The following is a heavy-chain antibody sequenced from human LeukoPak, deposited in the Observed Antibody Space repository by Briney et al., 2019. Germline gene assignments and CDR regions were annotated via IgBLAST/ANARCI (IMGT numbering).Heavy chain of an antibody. V-gene: IGHV4-59*01. J-gene: IGHJ6*02. CDR3: ARSPPYYYDSSGYYYYYYGMDV. D-gene: IGHD3-22*01. CDR2: IYYSGST. CDR1: GGSIGSYY. Sequence: SETLSLTCTVSGGSIGSYYWSWIRQPPGKGLEWIGYIYYSGSTNYNPSLKSRVTISVDTSKNQFSLKLSSVTAADTAVYYCARSPPYYYDSSGYYYYYYGMDVWGQGTTVTVSS.